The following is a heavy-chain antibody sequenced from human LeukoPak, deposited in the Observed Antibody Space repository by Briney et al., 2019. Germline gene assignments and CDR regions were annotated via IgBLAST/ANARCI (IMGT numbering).Heavy chain of an antibody. J-gene: IGHJ4*02. Sequence: GGSLRLSCAASGFTFSRYSMNWVRQAPGKGLEWVSSISISSNYIYYPDSLKGRFTISRDNAKNSLYLQMNSLRAEDTAVYYCARDECPPDHYYDTSGYYHYWGQGTLVTVSS. CDR2: ISISSNYI. CDR3: ARDECPPDHYYDTSGYYHY. D-gene: IGHD3-22*01. CDR1: GFTFSRYS. V-gene: IGHV3-21*01.